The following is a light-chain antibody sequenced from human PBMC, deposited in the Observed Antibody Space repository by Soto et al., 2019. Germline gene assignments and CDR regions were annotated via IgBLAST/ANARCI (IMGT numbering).Light chain of an antibody. CDR1: QSVSSN. V-gene: IGKV3-15*01. CDR3: QQYNNWPQT. J-gene: IGKJ1*01. Sequence: EIVMTQSPATLSVSPGERATLSCRASQSVSSNLAWYQQKPGQAPRVIIYGASTRATGIPARFSGSGSGTEFTLTISSLQSEDFAVYYCQQYNNWPQTFGQGTKVDIK. CDR2: GAS.